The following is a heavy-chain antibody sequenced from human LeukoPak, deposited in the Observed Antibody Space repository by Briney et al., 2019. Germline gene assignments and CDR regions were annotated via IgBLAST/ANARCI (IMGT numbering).Heavy chain of an antibody. Sequence: GGSLRLSCAASGFTFSDYAMHWVRQAPGKGLEWVAVASYDGTNKYYADSVKGRFTISRDNSKSTLYLQMNSLTAEDTAVYYCAKLVAAIGGYYFDYWGQGTLVTVSS. D-gene: IGHD5-12*01. CDR3: AKLVAAIGGYYFDY. CDR2: ASYDGTNK. J-gene: IGHJ4*02. CDR1: GFTFSDYA. V-gene: IGHV3-30-3*02.